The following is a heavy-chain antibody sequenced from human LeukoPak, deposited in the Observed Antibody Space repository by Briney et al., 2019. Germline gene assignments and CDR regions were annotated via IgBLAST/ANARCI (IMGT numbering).Heavy chain of an antibody. D-gene: IGHD3-10*01. CDR3: ASCRGRFGELGY. CDR1: GGSISSYY. J-gene: IGHJ4*03. CDR2: IYYSGST. Sequence: PSETLSLTCTVSGGSISSYYWSWIRQPPGKGLEWIGYIYYSGSTNYNPSLKSRVTISVDTSKNQFSLKLSSVTAADTAVYYCASCRGRFGELGYWGQRTLVTVSS. V-gene: IGHV4-59*08.